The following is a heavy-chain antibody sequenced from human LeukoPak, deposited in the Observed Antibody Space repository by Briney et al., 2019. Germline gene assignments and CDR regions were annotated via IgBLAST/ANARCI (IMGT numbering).Heavy chain of an antibody. J-gene: IGHJ3*02. D-gene: IGHD1-1*01. CDR2: ISAYNGNT. CDR1: GYTFTSYG. Sequence: ASVKVSCKASGYTFTSYGISWVRQAPGQGLEWMGWISAYNGNTNYAQKLQGRVTMTTDTSASTAYMELSSLRSEDMAVYYCARDERDAFDIWGQGTMVTVSS. CDR3: ARDERDAFDI. V-gene: IGHV1-18*03.